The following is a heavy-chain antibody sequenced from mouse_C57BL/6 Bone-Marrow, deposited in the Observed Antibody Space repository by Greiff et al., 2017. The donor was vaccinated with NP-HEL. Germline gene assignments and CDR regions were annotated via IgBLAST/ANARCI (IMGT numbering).Heavy chain of an antibody. Sequence: VQLQQSGAELVRPGASVKLSCTASGFNIKDDYMHWVKQRPEQGLEWIGWIDPENGDTEYASKFQGKATITADTSSNTAYLQLSSLTSEDTAVYYCTPNTYYSNCWYFDVWGTGTTVTVSS. D-gene: IGHD2-5*01. J-gene: IGHJ1*03. V-gene: IGHV14-4*01. CDR3: TPNTYYSNCWYFDV. CDR1: GFNIKDDY. CDR2: IDPENGDT.